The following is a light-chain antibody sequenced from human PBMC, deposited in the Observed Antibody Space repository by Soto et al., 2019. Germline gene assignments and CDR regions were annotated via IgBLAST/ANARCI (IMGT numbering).Light chain of an antibody. CDR1: ESIRKN. J-gene: IGKJ1*01. V-gene: IGKV3-15*01. CDR2: GAS. Sequence: EIVMTQSPATLSVSPGERVTLSCRASESIRKNLAWLQQRPGQAPRLLIYGASTRATDIPARFSGSGSGTVFSFTFSSLQCVDFALYDCQQYNDRPTFGQGTKVEIQ. CDR3: QQYNDRPT.